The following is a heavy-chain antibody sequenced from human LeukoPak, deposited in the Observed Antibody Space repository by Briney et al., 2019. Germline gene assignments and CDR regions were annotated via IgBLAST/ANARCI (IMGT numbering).Heavy chain of an antibody. Sequence: ASVKVSCKASGYTFTGYYMHWVRQAPGQGLEWMGWINPNSGGTNYAQKFQGRVTITTDESTSTAYMELSSLRSEDTAVYYCASRRDGYLKNSHYFDYWGQGTLVTVSS. D-gene: IGHD5-24*01. CDR1: GYTFTGYY. J-gene: IGHJ4*02. CDR3: ASRRDGYLKNSHYFDY. V-gene: IGHV1-2*02. CDR2: INPNSGGT.